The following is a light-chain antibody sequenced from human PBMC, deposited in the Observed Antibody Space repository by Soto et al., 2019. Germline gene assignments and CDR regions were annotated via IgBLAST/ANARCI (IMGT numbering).Light chain of an antibody. CDR3: QQYNNWPPS. Sequence: DIVMTQSPDSLAVSLGERATINCKSSQSVLYSSNNKNYLVWYQQKPGQPPKLLIYWASTRESGVPDRFSGSGSGTDFTLTISSLQAEDVAVYYCQQYNNWPPSFGPGTKVDIK. CDR2: WAS. CDR1: QSVLYSSNNKNY. V-gene: IGKV4-1*01. J-gene: IGKJ3*01.